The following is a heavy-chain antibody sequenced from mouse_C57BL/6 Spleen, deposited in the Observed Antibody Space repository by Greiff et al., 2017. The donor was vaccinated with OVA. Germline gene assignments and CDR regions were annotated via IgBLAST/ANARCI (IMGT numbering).Heavy chain of an antibody. CDR3: ARKTVYFDD. CDR1: GYSFTGYY. Sequence: VQLQQSGPELVKPGASVKISCKASGYSFTGYYMNWVKQSPEKSLEWIGEINPSTGGTTYNQKFKAKATLTVDKSSSTAYMQLKSLTSEDSAVYYCARKTVYFDDWGQGTTLTVSS. V-gene: IGHV1-42*01. J-gene: IGHJ2*01. CDR2: INPSTGGT.